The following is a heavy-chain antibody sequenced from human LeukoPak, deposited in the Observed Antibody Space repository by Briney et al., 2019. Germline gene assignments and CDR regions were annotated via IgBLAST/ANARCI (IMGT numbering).Heavy chain of an antibody. CDR2: ISYDGSNK. V-gene: IGHV3-30-3*01. D-gene: IGHD3-10*01. CDR3: ARFESGSYYIDY. J-gene: IGHJ4*02. Sequence: GGSLRLSCAASGFTFSSYAMHWVRQAPGKGLEWVAVISYDGSNKYYADSVKGRFTISRDNSKNTPYLQMNSLRAEDTAVYYCARFESGSYYIDYWGQGTLVTVSS. CDR1: GFTFSSYA.